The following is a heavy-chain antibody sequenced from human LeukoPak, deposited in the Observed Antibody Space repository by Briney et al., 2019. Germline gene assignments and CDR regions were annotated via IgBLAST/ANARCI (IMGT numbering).Heavy chain of an antibody. Sequence: SETLSLTCAVYGGSFSGYYWSWIRQPPGKGLEWIGEINHSGSTNYNPSLKSRVTISVDTSKNQFSLKLGSVTAADTAVYYCATSRPPGTPFDLWGQGILVTVSS. CDR1: GGSFSGYY. CDR3: ATSRPPGTPFDL. CDR2: INHSGST. V-gene: IGHV4-34*01. J-gene: IGHJ5*02.